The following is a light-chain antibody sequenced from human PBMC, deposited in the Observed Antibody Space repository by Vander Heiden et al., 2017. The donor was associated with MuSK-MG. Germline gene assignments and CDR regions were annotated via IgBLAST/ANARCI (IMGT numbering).Light chain of an antibody. J-gene: IGLJ1*01. CDR1: DSTIGSNS. Sequence: QSVLTQPPSVSGTPGQRVTISCSGGDSTIGSNSLPWYQQLQGTAPNRRIVCSNRRPSAVSDRLSCCKSGTYASRVISGLQSEDEADDFCAVWDDGLGGVVFGPGTKLTVL. CDR2: CSN. V-gene: IGLV1-44*01. CDR3: AVWDDGLGGVV.